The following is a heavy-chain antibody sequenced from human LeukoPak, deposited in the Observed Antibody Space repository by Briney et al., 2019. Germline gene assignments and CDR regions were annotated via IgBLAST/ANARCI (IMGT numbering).Heavy chain of an antibody. V-gene: IGHV4-4*07. J-gene: IGHJ4*02. D-gene: IGHD3-9*01. Sequence: PSETLSLTCTVSGSSISSYFWSWIRQPAGKGLEWIGRIYTSGSTYYNPSLKSRVTMSVDSSKNQFSLRLRSVIAADTAVYYCARGSSDYDILTGYYGNRFDYWGQGTLVTVSS. CDR3: ARGSSDYDILTGYYGNRFDY. CDR2: IYTSGST. CDR1: GSSISSYF.